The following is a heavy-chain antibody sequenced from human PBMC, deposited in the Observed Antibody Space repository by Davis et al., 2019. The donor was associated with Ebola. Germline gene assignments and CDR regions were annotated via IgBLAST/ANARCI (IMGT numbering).Heavy chain of an antibody. CDR2: ISASGGST. V-gene: IGHV3-53*01. D-gene: IGHD5-24*01. CDR1: GLTVSTNY. J-gene: IGHJ3*02. CDR3: ARDPGDVYRGGFDI. Sequence: PGGSLRLSCAAPGLTVSTNYMSWVRQAQGKGLEWVSAISASGGSTYYADSVKGRFTISRDNSKNTLYLQMNSLRAEDTAVYYCARDPGDVYRGGFDIWGQGTMVTVSS.